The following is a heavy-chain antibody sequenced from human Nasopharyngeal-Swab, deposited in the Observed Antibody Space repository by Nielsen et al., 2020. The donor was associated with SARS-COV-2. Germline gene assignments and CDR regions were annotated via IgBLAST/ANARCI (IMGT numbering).Heavy chain of an antibody. CDR2: INWNGGST. D-gene: IGHD3-22*01. CDR3: AKDLSYYYDSSGGGMDV. CDR1: GFTFDDYG. V-gene: IGHV3-20*04. J-gene: IGHJ6*02. Sequence: GGSLRLSCAASGFTFDDYGMSWVRQAPGKGLEWVSGINWNGGSTGYADSVKGRFTISRDNAKNSLYLQMNSLRAEDTAVYYCAKDLSYYYDSSGGGMDVWGQGTTVTVSS.